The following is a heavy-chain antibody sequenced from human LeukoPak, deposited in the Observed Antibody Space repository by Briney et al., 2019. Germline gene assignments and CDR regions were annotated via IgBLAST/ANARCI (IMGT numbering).Heavy chain of an antibody. J-gene: IGHJ6*04. CDR2: ISSSGSTI. D-gene: IGHD3-10*02. Sequence: GGSLRLSCVASGFTFSSYEMNWVRQAPGKGLEWVSYISSSGSTIYYADSVKGRFTISRDNAKNSLYLQMDSLRAEDTAVYYCAELGITMIGGVWGKGTTVTISS. CDR1: GFTFSSYE. CDR3: AELGITMIGGV. V-gene: IGHV3-48*03.